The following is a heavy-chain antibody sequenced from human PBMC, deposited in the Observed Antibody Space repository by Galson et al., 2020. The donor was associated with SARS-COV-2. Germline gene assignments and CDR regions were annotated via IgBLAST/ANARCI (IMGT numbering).Heavy chain of an antibody. CDR3: VRDRSGYGDLDY. CDR2: IYYSGST. CDR1: GDSISSGGYY. D-gene: IGHD5-12*01. Sequence: SETLSLTCTVSGDSISSGGYYWSWIRQHPGKGLEWIGYIYYSGSTYYNPSLKSRVTISVDTPKNQFSLKLNSVTAADTAVYYCVRDRSGYGDLDYWGQGTLVTVSS. J-gene: IGHJ4*02. V-gene: IGHV4-31*03.